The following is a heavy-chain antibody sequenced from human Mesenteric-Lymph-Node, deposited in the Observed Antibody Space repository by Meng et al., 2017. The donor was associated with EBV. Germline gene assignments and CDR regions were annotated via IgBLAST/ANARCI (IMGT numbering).Heavy chain of an antibody. CDR2: MNPNSGNT. J-gene: IGHJ4*02. V-gene: IGHV1-8*01. CDR3: VRAFYGGNSDF. Sequence: QGQLVQSGAEGKTPGAPVKVSCQASGYTFIHYDINWVRQAPGRGLGWMGWMNPNSGNTAYAQKFQGRVSMTRSTSITTAYMELTGLRSDDTAVYYCVRAFYGGNSDFWGQGTLVTVSS. CDR1: GYTFIHYD. D-gene: IGHD4-23*01.